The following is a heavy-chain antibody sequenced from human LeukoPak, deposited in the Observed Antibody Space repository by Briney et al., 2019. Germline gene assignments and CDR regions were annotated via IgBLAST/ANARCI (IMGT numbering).Heavy chain of an antibody. V-gene: IGHV1-2*02. J-gene: IGHJ3*02. CDR2: INPNSGGT. Sequence: ASVKVSCKASGYTFTDYFMQWVRQAPGQRLEWMGWINPNSGGTSYAQKFQGRVTMTRDMSISTAYMELSRLRSDDTAVYYCARPISGPLSFWAFDIWGQGTMVTVSS. CDR3: ARPISGPLSFWAFDI. CDR1: GYTFTDYF. D-gene: IGHD1-14*01.